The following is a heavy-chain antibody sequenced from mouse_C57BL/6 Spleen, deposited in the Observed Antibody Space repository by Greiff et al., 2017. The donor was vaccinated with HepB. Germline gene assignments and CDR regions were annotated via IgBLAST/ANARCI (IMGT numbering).Heavy chain of an antibody. CDR3: AKEAGTPYYFDY. V-gene: IGHV1-55*01. CDR1: GYTFPSYW. D-gene: IGHD4-1*01. Sequence: QVQLQQPGAELVKPGASVKMSCKASGYTFPSYWITWVKQRPGQGLEWIGDIYPGSGSTNYNEKFKSKATLTVDTSSSTAYMQLSSLTSEDSAVYYCAKEAGTPYYFDYWGQGTTLTVSS. J-gene: IGHJ2*01. CDR2: IYPGSGST.